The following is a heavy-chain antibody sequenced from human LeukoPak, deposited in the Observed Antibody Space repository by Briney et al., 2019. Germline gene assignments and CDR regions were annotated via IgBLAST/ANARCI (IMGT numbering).Heavy chain of an antibody. CDR3: ARDSALCGGDCYSDFDY. CDR1: GGTFSSYA. Sequence: ASVKVSCKASGGTFSSYAISRVRQAPGQGLEWMGWINTNTGNPTYAQGFTGRFVFSLDTSVSTAYLQISSLKAEDTAVYYCARDSALCGGDCYSDFDYWGQGTLVTVSS. D-gene: IGHD2-21*02. CDR2: INTNTGNP. J-gene: IGHJ4*02. V-gene: IGHV7-4-1*02.